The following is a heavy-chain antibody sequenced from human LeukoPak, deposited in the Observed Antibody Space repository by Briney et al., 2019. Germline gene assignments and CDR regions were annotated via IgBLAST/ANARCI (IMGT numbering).Heavy chain of an antibody. CDR1: VFTVSSNY. V-gene: IGHV3-66*01. J-gene: IGHJ6*02. CDR2: IYSGGST. CDR3: ARAEVFSYYGMDV. Sequence: GGSLRLSCAASVFTVSSNYMSWVRQAPGKGLEWVSVIYSGGSTYYADSVKGRFTISRDNSKNTLYLQMNSLRAEDTAVYYCARAEVFSYYGMDVWGQGTTVTVSS.